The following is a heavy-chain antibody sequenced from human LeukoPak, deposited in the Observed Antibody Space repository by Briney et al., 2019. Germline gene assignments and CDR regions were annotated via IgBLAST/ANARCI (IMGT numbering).Heavy chain of an antibody. CDR3: ATEVTSIVPDY. V-gene: IGHV1-24*01. J-gene: IGHJ4*02. CDR1: GHTFSELP. CDR2: FDPENDER. D-gene: IGHD2-21*01. Sequence: GASVKVSCKVSGHTFSELPMYWVRQAPGKGLEWMGGFDPENDERLYAHQFRGRLTMTEDSSTDTAYMELSGLRSEDTAVYYCATEVTSIVPDYWGQRTLVTFSS.